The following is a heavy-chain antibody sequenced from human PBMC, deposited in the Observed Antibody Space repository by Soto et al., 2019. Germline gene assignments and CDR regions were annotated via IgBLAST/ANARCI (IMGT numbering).Heavy chain of an antibody. CDR3: ARDVVVVTARPARAFDI. J-gene: IGHJ3*02. V-gene: IGHV1-69*01. CDR1: GGPFSSYA. CDR2: IIPIFGTA. D-gene: IGHD2-21*02. Sequence: QVQLVQSGAEVKKPGSSVKVSCKAHGGPFSSYAISWVRQAPGQGLEWNGGIIPIFGTANDAQKLQGRVTITADESTSTASMDLSSLISEETALYYCARDVVVVTARPARAFDIWGQGKMGNVSS.